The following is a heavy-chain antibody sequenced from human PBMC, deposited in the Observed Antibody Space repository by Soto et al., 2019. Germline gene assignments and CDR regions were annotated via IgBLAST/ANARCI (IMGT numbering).Heavy chain of an antibody. CDR3: ARDSGGTTVAFGMDV. CDR1: GGTFSSYA. CDR2: IIPIFGTA. J-gene: IGHJ6*02. Sequence: QVQLVQSGAEVKKPGSSVKVSCKASGGTFSSYAISWVRQAPGQGLEWMGGIIPIFGTANYAQKFQGRVTITAAESTSTGYMELSSLRSEDTGVYYCARDSGGTTVAFGMDVRGQGTTVSVSS. V-gene: IGHV1-69*01. D-gene: IGHD4-17*01.